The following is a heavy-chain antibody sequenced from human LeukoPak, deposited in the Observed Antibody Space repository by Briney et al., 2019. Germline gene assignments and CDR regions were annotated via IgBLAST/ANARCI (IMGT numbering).Heavy chain of an antibody. J-gene: IGHJ4*02. Sequence: SETLSLTCTVSGGSIRSYYWSWIRQPAGEGLEGIGRISSSGNSNYNPSLKSRATMSIDTSKNQFSLNLTSVTAADTAVYYCARELAAASIQTRHFDYWGQGTLVTVSS. V-gene: IGHV4-4*07. CDR3: ARELAAASIQTRHFDY. CDR2: ISSSGNS. D-gene: IGHD6-13*01. CDR1: GGSIRSYY.